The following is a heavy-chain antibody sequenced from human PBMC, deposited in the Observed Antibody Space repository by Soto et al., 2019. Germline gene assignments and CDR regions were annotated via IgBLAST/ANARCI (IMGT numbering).Heavy chain of an antibody. D-gene: IGHD6-13*01. CDR2: INSNSGDA. Sequence: SVKVSCKASAYTFTDYYMHWVRQAPGQGLEWMGWINSNSGDANYAQNFQGRVTMTRDASISTAYMEVSRLRSDDTAVYYCARGVGSSWYDAWG. V-gene: IGHV1-2*02. CDR3: ARGVGSSWYDA. CDR1: AYTFTDYY. J-gene: IGHJ5*01.